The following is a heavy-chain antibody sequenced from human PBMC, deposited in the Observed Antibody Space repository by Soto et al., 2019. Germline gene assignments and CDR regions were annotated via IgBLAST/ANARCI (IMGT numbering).Heavy chain of an antibody. J-gene: IGHJ5*02. CDR1: GGSISNFKYY. D-gene: IGHD3-10*01. Sequence: PSETLSLTCSVSGGSISNFKYYWGWLRHPPGKGLEWIGTVYYNENTYYNPSLKGRVIITMDTAKNQFSLNLRFVTAADTAIYFCARRERYYGSPGWFDPWGPGTLVTVSS. CDR3: ARRERYYGSPGWFDP. CDR2: VYYNENT. V-gene: IGHV4-39*01.